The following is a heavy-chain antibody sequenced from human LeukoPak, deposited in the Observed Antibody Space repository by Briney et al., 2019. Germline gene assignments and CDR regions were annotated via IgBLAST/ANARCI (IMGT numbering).Heavy chain of an antibody. CDR3: AREGVSEGSGSYYPLNFDY. CDR2: INPSGGST. Sequence: ASVTVSCTASGYTFTSYYMHWVRQAPGQGLEWMGIINPSGGSTSYAQKFQGRVTMTRDTSTSTVYMELSSLRSEDTAVYYCAREGVSEGSGSYYPLNFDYWGQGTLVTVSS. D-gene: IGHD3-10*01. J-gene: IGHJ4*02. V-gene: IGHV1-46*01. CDR1: GYTFTSYY.